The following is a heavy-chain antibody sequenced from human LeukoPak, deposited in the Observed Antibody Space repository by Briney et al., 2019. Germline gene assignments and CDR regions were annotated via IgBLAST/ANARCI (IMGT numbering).Heavy chain of an antibody. CDR3: VPTDSSGLD. CDR1: GFTLSHYW. D-gene: IGHD3-22*01. V-gene: IGHV3-74*01. CDR2: TNTDGSST. Sequence: GGSLRLSCEASGFTLSHYWMHWVRQAPGKGLVWVSRTNTDGSSTNYVDSVKGRFTISRDNAKNTMYLQMNSLRAEDTAVYYCVPTDSSGLDWGQGTLVTVSS. J-gene: IGHJ4*02.